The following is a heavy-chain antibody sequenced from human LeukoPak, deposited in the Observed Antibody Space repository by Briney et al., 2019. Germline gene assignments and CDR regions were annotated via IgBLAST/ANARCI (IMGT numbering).Heavy chain of an antibody. CDR1: GGTFSSYA. Sequence: EASVKVSCKASGGTFSSYAISWVRQAPGQGLEWMGGIIPIFGTANYAQKFQGRVTITTDESTSTAYMELSSLRSEDTAVYYCARGSRYSYGRTQHYYYYYIDVWGKGTTVTVSS. V-gene: IGHV1-69*05. J-gene: IGHJ6*03. CDR3: ARGSRYSYGRTQHYYYYYIDV. D-gene: IGHD5-18*01. CDR2: IIPIFGTA.